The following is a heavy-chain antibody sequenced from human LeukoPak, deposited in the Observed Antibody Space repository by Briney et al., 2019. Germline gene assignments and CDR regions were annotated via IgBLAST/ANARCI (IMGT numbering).Heavy chain of an antibody. CDR2: IYWDDDK. CDR1: GFSLSTSGVG. D-gene: IGHD3-22*01. V-gene: IGHV2-5*02. CDR3: AHSEITMIVVDQYYFDY. J-gene: IGHJ4*02. Sequence: SGPTLVNPTQTLTLTCTFSGFSLSTSGVGVGWIRQPPGKALEWLALIYWDDDKRYSPSLKSRLTITKDTSKNQVVLTMTNMDPVDTATYYCAHSEITMIVVDQYYFDYWGQGTLVTVSS.